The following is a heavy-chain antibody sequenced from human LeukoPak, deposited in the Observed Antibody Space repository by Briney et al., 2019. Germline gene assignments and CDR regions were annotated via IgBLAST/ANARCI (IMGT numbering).Heavy chain of an antibody. V-gene: IGHV3-48*03. CDR2: ISSSGSTI. J-gene: IGHJ3*02. CDR3: SSSGWFGAFDI. D-gene: IGHD6-19*01. CDR1: GFTFSSYE. Sequence: GGSLRLSCAASGFTFSSYEMNWVRQAPGKGLEWVSYISSSGSTIYYADSVKGRFTISRDNAKNSLYLQMNSLRAEDTAVYCCSSSGWFGAFDIWGQGTMVTVSS.